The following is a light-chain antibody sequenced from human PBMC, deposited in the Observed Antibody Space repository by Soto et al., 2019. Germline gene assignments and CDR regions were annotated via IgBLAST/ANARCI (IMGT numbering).Light chain of an antibody. CDR1: SSNIGAGYD. CDR2: GNS. V-gene: IGLV1-40*01. Sequence: QSVLTQPPSVSGAPAQRVTISCTGSSSNIGAGYDVHWYQQVPGTAPKLLIYGNSNRPSGVPDRFSGSKSGTSASLAITGLQAEDEADYYCQSYDSSLSGYVFGTGTKVTVL. J-gene: IGLJ1*01. CDR3: QSYDSSLSGYV.